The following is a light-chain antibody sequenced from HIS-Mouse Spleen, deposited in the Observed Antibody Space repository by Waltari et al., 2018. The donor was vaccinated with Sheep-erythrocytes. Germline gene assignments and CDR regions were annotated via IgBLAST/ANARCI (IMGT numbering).Light chain of an antibody. Sequence: DIQMTQSPSTLSASVGDRVTITCRASQSISSWLAWYQQKPGKAPKLLIYKASSLESGVPSRFSGSGSGTEFTLTISSLQPDDFGTYYCQQYNSSLTFGPGTKVDIK. CDR3: QQYNSSLT. CDR1: QSISSW. CDR2: KAS. J-gene: IGKJ3*01. V-gene: IGKV1-5*03.